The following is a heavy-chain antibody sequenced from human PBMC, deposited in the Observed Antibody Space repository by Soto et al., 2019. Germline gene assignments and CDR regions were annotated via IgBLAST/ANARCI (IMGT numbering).Heavy chain of an antibody. CDR2: IIPILGIA. CDR1: GGTFSSYT. Sequence: GASVKVSCKASGGTFSSYTISWVRQAPGQGLEWMGRIIPILGIANYAQKFQGRVTITADKSTSTAYMELSSLRSEDTAVYYCARVCSSTGCYPDYWGQGTLVTVSS. D-gene: IGHD2-2*01. CDR3: ARVCSSTGCYPDY. V-gene: IGHV1-69*02. J-gene: IGHJ4*02.